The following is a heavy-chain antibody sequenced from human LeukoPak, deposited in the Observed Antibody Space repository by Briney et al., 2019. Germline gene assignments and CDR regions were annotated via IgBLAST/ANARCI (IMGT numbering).Heavy chain of an antibody. J-gene: IGHJ4*02. CDR3: AKGAVAATVYFDY. CDR2: ISYDGSNK. CDR1: GFTFSSYG. Sequence: GGSLRLSCAASGFTFSSYGMHWVRQAPGKGLEWVAVISYDGSNKYYADSVKGRFTISRDNSKNTLYLQMNSLRAEDTAVYYCAKGAVAATVYFDYWGQGTLVTVSS. V-gene: IGHV3-30*18. D-gene: IGHD6-19*01.